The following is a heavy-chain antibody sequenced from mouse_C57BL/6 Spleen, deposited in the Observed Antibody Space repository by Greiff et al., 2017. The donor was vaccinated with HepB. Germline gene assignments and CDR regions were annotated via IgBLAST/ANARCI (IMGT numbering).Heavy chain of an antibody. Sequence: EVQLQQSGPVLVKPGASVKMSCKASGYTFTDYYMNWVKQSHGKSLEWIGVINPYNGGTSYNQKFKGKATLTVDKSSSTAYMELNSLTSEDSAVYYCATATTAPFAYWGQGTLVTVSA. CDR3: ATATTAPFAY. V-gene: IGHV1-19*01. CDR2: INPYNGGT. J-gene: IGHJ3*01. D-gene: IGHD1-2*01. CDR1: GYTFTDYY.